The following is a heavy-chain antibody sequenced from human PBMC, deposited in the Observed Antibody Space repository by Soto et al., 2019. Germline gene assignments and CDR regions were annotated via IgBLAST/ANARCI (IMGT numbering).Heavy chain of an antibody. D-gene: IGHD4-17*01. V-gene: IGHV4-30-4*02. CDR1: GGSISSGDYY. CDR2: IYYSGST. CDR3: ARDYAVTPGGFAY. J-gene: IGHJ4*02. Sequence: SETLSLTCTVSGGSISSGDYYWSWIRQPPGKGLEWIGYIYYSGSTYYNPSLKSRVTISVDTSKNQFSLKLSSVTAADTAVYYCARDYAVTPGGFAYWGQGTLVTVSS.